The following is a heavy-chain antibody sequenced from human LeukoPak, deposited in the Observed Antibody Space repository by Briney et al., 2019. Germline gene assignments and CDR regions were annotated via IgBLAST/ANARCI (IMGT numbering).Heavy chain of an antibody. Sequence: PSETLSLTCTVSGGSISSYYWSWIRQPPGKGLEWIGYIYYSGSTNYNPSLKSRVAISVDTSKNQFSLKLSSVTAADTAVYYCARRVVVPAATPPWGYYYYYMDVWGKGTTVTISS. CDR3: ARRVVVPAATPPWGYYYYYMDV. V-gene: IGHV4-59*12. D-gene: IGHD2-2*01. CDR2: IYYSGST. CDR1: GGSISSYY. J-gene: IGHJ6*03.